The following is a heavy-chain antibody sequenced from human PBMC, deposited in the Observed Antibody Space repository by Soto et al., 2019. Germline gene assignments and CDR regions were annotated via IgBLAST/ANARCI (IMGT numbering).Heavy chain of an antibody. CDR2: ISAYNGNT. D-gene: IGHD2-21*02. CDR3: ARDLESRHIVVVTAVDY. V-gene: IGHV1-18*01. CDR1: GYTFTSYG. Sequence: ASVTVSCKASGYTFTSYGISWVRQAPGQGLEWMGWISAYNGNTNYAQKLQGRVTMTTDTSTSTAYMELRSLRSDDTAVYYCARDLESRHIVVVTAVDYWGQGTLVTVSS. J-gene: IGHJ4*02.